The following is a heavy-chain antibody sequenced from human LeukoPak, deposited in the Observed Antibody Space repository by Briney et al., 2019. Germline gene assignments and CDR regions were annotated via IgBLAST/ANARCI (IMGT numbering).Heavy chain of an antibody. J-gene: IGHJ4*02. CDR1: GYSISSGYY. V-gene: IGHV4-38-2*02. CDR3: ARGRRYYYDSSGYLDY. Sequence: SETLSLTCTVSGYSISSGYYWGWIRQPPGKGLEWIGNIYHSGRTYYNPSLKSRVTISVDTSKNQFSLKLSSVTAADTAVYYCARGRRYYYDSSGYLDYWGQGTLVTVSS. D-gene: IGHD3-22*01. CDR2: IYHSGRT.